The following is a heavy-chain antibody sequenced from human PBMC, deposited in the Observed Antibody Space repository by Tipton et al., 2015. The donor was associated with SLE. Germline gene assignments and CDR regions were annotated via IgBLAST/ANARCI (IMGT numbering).Heavy chain of an antibody. Sequence: LRLSCTVSGGSITSGTYYWSWIRQPAGKGLEWIGRIYSSGSTNSSPSLRSRVTISVDTSKNQFSLKLSSVTAADTAVYYCARVAPAEVFDHWGQGTLVTVSS. V-gene: IGHV4-61*02. J-gene: IGHJ4*02. CDR2: IYSSGST. CDR1: GGSITSGTYY. CDR3: ARVAPAEVFDH. D-gene: IGHD2-2*01.